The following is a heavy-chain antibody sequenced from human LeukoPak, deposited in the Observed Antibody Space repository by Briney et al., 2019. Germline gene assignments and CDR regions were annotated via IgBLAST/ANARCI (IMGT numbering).Heavy chain of an antibody. V-gene: IGHV3-30*18. D-gene: IGHD2-8*01. CDR1: GFTFSSSG. J-gene: IGHJ4*02. CDR2: ISYDGSNK. CDR3: AKEYCSNSVCHSLDY. Sequence: GGSLRLFCAASGFTFSSSGMHWVRQAPGKGLEWVAVISYDGSNKYYADSVKGRFTFSRDNSKNTLYLQVNSLRAEDTAVYYCAKEYCSNSVCHSLDYWGQGTLVTVSS.